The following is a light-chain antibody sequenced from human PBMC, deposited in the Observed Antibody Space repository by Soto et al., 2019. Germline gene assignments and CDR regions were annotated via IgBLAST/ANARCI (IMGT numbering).Light chain of an antibody. CDR1: QSVSSN. J-gene: IGKJ5*01. Sequence: EIVGTQSPDTLSLSPREKATLSCRASQSVSSNLAWYQHKPGQPPRLLIYGASTRATRIPARFSGSGSGTEFTLTTRSLQSEDLALYYCHQYNDCPTFGQGTRLEIK. CDR2: GAS. V-gene: IGKV3-15*01. CDR3: HQYNDCPT.